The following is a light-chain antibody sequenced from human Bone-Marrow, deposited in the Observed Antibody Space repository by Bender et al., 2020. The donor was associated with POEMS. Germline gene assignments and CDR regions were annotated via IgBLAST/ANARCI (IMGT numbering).Light chain of an antibody. V-gene: IGLV1-44*01. CDR3: ATWHDSLNGWV. CDR2: NTN. J-gene: IGLJ3*02. CDR1: TSNIGSNP. Sequence: QSVLTQPPSASGTPGRRVTMSCSGSTSNIGSNPVNWYQHLPGTAPKVLIYNTNQRPSGVPDRFSGSKSGTSASLAISALQSEDEGDYYCATWHDSLNGWVFGGGTKLAVL.